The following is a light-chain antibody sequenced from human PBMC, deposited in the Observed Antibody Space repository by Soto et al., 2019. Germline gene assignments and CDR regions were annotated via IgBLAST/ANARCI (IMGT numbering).Light chain of an antibody. V-gene: IGKV3-11*01. Sequence: NVLTQSLASMSLAPGDRHTISYRAIQRVPRNLAWYQQRPGQAPRLLIYDASSRATGIPDRFSGSGSGTDFILTISSLEPEVLAVYSCQQSSNWPPAITLGQGTLLEIK. CDR3: QQSSNWPPAIT. J-gene: IGKJ5*01. CDR1: QRVPRN. CDR2: DAS.